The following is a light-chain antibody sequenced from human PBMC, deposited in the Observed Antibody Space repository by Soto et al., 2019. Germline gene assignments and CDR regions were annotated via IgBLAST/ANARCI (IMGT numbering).Light chain of an antibody. J-gene: IGLJ1*01. Sequence: SYELTQPPSMSVSPGQTAVLTCSGDALPRQYVYWFKQKPGQAPVLVIYQDTRRPPTIPARFSGSASGTTVSLTISGVQADDEADYYCQSADTSGNIEVFXPGTKVTVL. CDR1: ALPRQY. V-gene: IGLV3-25*02. CDR2: QDT. CDR3: QSADTSGNIEV.